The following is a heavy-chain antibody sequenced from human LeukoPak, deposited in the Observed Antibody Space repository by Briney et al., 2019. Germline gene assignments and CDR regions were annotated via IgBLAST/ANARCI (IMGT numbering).Heavy chain of an antibody. D-gene: IGHD6-6*01. CDR1: GFTFSSYA. Sequence: PGGSLRLSCAASGFTFSSYAMSWVRQAPGKGLEWVSTISATGGGTAYADSVKGRFTISRDNSENMLLLQMSSLRADDAAVYYCAKDWATLPSRLSPFDSWGQGILVTVSS. CDR2: ISATGGGT. CDR3: AKDWATLPSRLSPFDS. V-gene: IGHV3-23*01. J-gene: IGHJ4*02.